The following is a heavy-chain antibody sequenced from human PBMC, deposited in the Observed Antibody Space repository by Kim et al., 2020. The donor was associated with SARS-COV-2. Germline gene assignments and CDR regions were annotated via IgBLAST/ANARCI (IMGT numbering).Heavy chain of an antibody. J-gene: IGHJ5*02. Sequence: SVKVSCKASGGTFSSYAISWVRQAPGQGLEWMGGIIPIFGTANYAQKFQGRVTITADESTSTAYMELSSLRSEDTAVYYCASEWQRWFGELLRPLGWFDPWGQGTLVTVSS. CDR3: ASEWQRWFGELLRPLGWFDP. D-gene: IGHD3-10*01. CDR1: GGTFSSYA. CDR2: IIPIFGTA. V-gene: IGHV1-69*13.